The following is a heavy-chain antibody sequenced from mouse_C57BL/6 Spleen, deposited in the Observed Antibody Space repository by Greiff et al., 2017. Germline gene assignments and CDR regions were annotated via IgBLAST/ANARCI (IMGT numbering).Heavy chain of an antibody. CDR2: INYDGSST. J-gene: IGHJ4*01. CDR1: GFTFSDYY. Sequence: EVMLVESEGGLVQPGSSMKLSCTASGFTFSDYYMAWVRQVPEKGLEWVANINYDGSSTYYLDSLKSRFIISRDNAKNILYLQMSSLKSEDTATYYCAREGHYYGSSYEGAMDYWGQGTSVTVSS. V-gene: IGHV5-16*01. CDR3: AREGHYYGSSYEGAMDY. D-gene: IGHD1-1*01.